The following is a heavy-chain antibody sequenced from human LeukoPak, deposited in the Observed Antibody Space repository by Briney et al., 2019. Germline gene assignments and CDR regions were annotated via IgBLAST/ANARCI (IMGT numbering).Heavy chain of an antibody. CDR1: GGSISSGGYY. J-gene: IGHJ5*02. CDR3: ARGPSSSWYNNWFDP. V-gene: IGHV4-30-2*01. D-gene: IGHD6-13*01. Sequence: SQTLSLTCTVSGGSISSGGYYWSWIRQPPGKGLEWIGYIYHSGSTYYNPSLKSRVTISVDRSKNQFSLKLSSVTAADTAVYYCARGPSSSWYNNWFDPWGQGTLVTVSS. CDR2: IYHSGST.